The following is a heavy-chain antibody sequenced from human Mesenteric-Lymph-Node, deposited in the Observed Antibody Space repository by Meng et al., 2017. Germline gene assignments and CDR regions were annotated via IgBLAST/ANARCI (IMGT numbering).Heavy chain of an antibody. CDR3: ARSFYASGAAFDI. Sequence: GESLKISCAASEFTFSIYAMSWVRLAPGKGLEWVSAISGSGGSTYYADSVKGRFTISRDNAKNSLYLQMNSLRAEDTAVYYCARSFYASGAAFDIWGQGTMVTVSS. CDR1: EFTFSIYA. CDR2: ISGSGGST. V-gene: IGHV3-23*01. D-gene: IGHD3-10*01. J-gene: IGHJ3*02.